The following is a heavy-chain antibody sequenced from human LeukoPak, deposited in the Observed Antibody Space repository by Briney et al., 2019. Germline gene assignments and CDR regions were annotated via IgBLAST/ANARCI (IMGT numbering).Heavy chain of an antibody. CDR3: ARGFLQLTPYYFDY. V-gene: IGHV3-66*01. Sequence: GGSVRLSCAASGFDVSINYMNWIRQSPEKGLDWVSIIHNDGSTYYADSVKGRFTVSRDNSKNTVSLQMDSLRVDDTGIYYCARGFLQLTPYYFDYWGQGALVTVSS. D-gene: IGHD1-1*01. CDR1: GFDVSINY. CDR2: IHNDGST. J-gene: IGHJ4*02.